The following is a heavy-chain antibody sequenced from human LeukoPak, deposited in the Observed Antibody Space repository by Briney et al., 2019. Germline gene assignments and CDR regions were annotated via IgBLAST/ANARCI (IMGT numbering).Heavy chain of an antibody. CDR3: GIVIVPAAAIDY. CDR2: ISTYNANT. CDR1: CYTFPNLG. J-gene: IGHJ4*02. Sequence: ASVKVSCQSSCYTFPNLGVTWVRQAPGQGLAWMGWISTYNANTEYALKLQGTVTMTTDTSTSTAYLELRSLRSDDTAVCSCGIVIVPAAAIDYWGQGTLVTVSS. V-gene: IGHV1-18*01. D-gene: IGHD2-2*01.